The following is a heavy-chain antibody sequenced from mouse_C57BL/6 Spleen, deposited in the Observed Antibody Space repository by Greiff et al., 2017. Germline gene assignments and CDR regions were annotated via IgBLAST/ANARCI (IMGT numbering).Heavy chain of an antibody. Sequence: VQLQQSGAELVRPGASVKLSCTASGFNIKDDYMHWVKQRPEQGLEWIGWIDPENGDTEYASKFQGKATITADPSSNTAYLQLSSLTSEDTAVYYCTTRGYDHYAMDYWGQGTSVTVSS. CDR2: IDPENGDT. J-gene: IGHJ4*01. D-gene: IGHD2-3*01. V-gene: IGHV14-4*01. CDR3: TTRGYDHYAMDY. CDR1: GFNIKDDY.